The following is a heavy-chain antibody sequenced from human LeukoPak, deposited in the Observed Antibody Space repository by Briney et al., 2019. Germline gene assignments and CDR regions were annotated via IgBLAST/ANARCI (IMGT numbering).Heavy chain of an antibody. J-gene: IGHJ4*02. D-gene: IGHD3-9*01. CDR2: IYYSGST. CDR1: GGSISSSSYY. CDR3: ARTNFDWTSHDY. Sequence: SETLSLTCTVSGGSISSSSYYWGWIRQPPGKGLEWIGYIYYSGSTNYNPSLKSRVTISVDTSKSQFSLKLSSVTAADTAVYYCARTNFDWTSHDYWGQGTLVTVSS. V-gene: IGHV4-61*05.